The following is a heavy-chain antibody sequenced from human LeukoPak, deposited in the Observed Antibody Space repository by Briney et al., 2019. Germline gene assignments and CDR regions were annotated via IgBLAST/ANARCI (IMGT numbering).Heavy chain of an antibody. V-gene: IGHV3-23*01. D-gene: IGHD6-19*01. CDR2: ISGSGGST. CDR3: AKDSTGSGWYYYFDY. CDR1: GFTFSSYA. Sequence: PGRSLRLSCAASGFTFSSYAMSWVRQAPGKGLEWVSAISGSGGSTYYADSVKGRFTISRDNSKNTLYLQMNSLRAEDTAVYYCAKDSTGSGWYYYFDYWGQGTLVTVSS. J-gene: IGHJ4*02.